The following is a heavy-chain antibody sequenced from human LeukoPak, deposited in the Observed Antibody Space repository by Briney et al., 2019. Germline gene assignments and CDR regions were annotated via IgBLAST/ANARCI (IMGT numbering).Heavy chain of an antibody. D-gene: IGHD3-22*01. Sequence: PSETLSLTCTVSGGSISSSSYYWGWIRQPPGKGLEWIGSIYYSGSTYYNPSLKTRVTISVDTSKNQFSLKLSSVTAADTAVYYCARYYDSSGYGMKGRNWFDPWGQGTLVTVSS. CDR1: GGSISSSSYY. J-gene: IGHJ5*02. V-gene: IGHV4-39*01. CDR3: ARYYDSSGYGMKGRNWFDP. CDR2: IYYSGST.